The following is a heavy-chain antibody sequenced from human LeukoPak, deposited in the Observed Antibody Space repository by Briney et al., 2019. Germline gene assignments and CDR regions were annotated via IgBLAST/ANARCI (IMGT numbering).Heavy chain of an antibody. Sequence: PGGSLRLSCAASGFTFTDHYMDWVRQAPGKGLEWVGRTRNKANDYSTEYAASVKGRFTISRDNSKNTLYLQMNSLRAEDTAVYYCAKNPYYDFWSGYEYFDYWGQGTLVTVSS. V-gene: IGHV3-72*01. D-gene: IGHD3-3*01. CDR3: AKNPYYDFWSGYEYFDY. CDR2: TRNKANDYST. J-gene: IGHJ4*02. CDR1: GFTFTDHY.